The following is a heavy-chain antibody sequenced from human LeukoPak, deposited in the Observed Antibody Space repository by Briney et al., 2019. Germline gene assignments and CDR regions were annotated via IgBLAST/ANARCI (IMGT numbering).Heavy chain of an antibody. CDR3: ARDSLSIAYNWFDP. CDR2: ISSSSSTI. Sequence: GGSLRLSCAASGFTFGSYSMNWVRQAPGKGLEWVSYISSSSSTIYYADSVKGRFTISRDNAKNSLYLQMNSLRAEDTAVYYCARDSLSIAYNWFDPWGQGTLVTVSS. D-gene: IGHD2-21*01. CDR1: GFTFGSYS. J-gene: IGHJ5*02. V-gene: IGHV3-48*01.